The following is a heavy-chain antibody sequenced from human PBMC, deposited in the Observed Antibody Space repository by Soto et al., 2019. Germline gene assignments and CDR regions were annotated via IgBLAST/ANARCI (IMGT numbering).Heavy chain of an antibody. CDR3: ARGLPLAADY. Sequence: ASVKFSCKASGYTFTSYAMHWVRQAPGQRLEWMGWINAGNGNTKHSQKFQGRVTITRDTSASTAYMELSSLRSEDTAVYYCARGLPLAADYWGQGTLVTVSS. CDR1: GYTFTSYA. CDR2: INAGNGNT. J-gene: IGHJ4*02. V-gene: IGHV1-3*01.